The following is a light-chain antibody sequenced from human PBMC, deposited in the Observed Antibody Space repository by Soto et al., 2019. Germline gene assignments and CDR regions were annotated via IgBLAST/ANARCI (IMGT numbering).Light chain of an antibody. J-gene: IGKJ1*01. V-gene: IGKV3-20*01. CDR3: QQYGSSGT. Sequence: EIVLTQSPVNLSLSPGERATLSCRASQSVSNNYLAWYQQKPGQAPRLLIYGASNRATGIPDRFSGSGSGTDFTLTISRLAHEDFAEYYCQQYGSSGTFGQGTKVEIK. CDR2: GAS. CDR1: QSVSNNY.